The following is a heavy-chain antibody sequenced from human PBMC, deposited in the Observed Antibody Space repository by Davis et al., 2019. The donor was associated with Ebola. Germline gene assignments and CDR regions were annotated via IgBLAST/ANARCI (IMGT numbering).Heavy chain of an antibody. CDR2: IRSKAYGGTT. CDR3: TTDGGWRIYDSSGYYPDAFDI. V-gene: IGHV3-49*04. J-gene: IGHJ3*02. Sequence: PGGSLRLSCTASGFTFGDYAMSWVRQAPGKGLEWVGFIRSKAYGGTTEYAASVKGRFTISRDDSKNTLYLQMNSLKTEDTAVYYCTTDGGWRIYDSSGYYPDAFDIWGQGTMVTVSS. CDR1: GFTFGDYA. D-gene: IGHD3-22*01.